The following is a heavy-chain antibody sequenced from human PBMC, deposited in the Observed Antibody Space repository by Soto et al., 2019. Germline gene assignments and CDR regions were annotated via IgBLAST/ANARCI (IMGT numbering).Heavy chain of an antibody. Sequence: PGGSLRLSCAASGFTFSSYAMHWVRQAPGKGLEWVAVISYDGSNKYYADSVKGRFTISRDNSKNTLYLQMNSLRAEDTAVYYCARDQQVIAAAGTPPYYYYGMDVWGQGTTVTVSS. D-gene: IGHD6-13*01. V-gene: IGHV3-30-3*01. CDR2: ISYDGSNK. J-gene: IGHJ6*02. CDR3: ARDQQVIAAAGTPPYYYYGMDV. CDR1: GFTFSSYA.